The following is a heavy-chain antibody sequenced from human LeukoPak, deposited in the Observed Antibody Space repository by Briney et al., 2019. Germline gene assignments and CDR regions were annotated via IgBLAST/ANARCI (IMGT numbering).Heavy chain of an antibody. Sequence: SETLSLTCAVSGYSISSGYYWGWIRQPPGKGLEWIGSIYHSGSTYYNPSLKSRVTISVDTSKNQFSLKLSSVTAADTAVYYCARPSSGYYPIDYWGQGTLVTVSS. CDR1: GYSISSGYY. CDR2: IYHSGST. V-gene: IGHV4-38-2*01. D-gene: IGHD3-22*01. J-gene: IGHJ4*02. CDR3: ARPSSGYYPIDY.